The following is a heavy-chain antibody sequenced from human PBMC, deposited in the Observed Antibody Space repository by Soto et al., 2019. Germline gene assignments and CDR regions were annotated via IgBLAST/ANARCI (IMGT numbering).Heavy chain of an antibody. CDR1: GGTFSSYT. CDR2: IIPILGIA. CDR3: AREKAGPSYYLDV. Sequence: GASVKVSCKASGGTFSSYTISWVRQAPGQGLEWMGRIIPILGIANYAQKFQGRVTITADKSTSTAYMELSSLRSEDTAVYYCAREKAGPSYYLDVWGKGTTVTVSS. J-gene: IGHJ6*03. V-gene: IGHV1-69*04.